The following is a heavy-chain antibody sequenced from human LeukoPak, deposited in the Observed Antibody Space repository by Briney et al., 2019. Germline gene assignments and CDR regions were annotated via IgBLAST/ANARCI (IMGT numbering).Heavy chain of an antibody. CDR1: GFTLSSDW. Sequence: GGSLRLSCAVSGFTLSSDWMRWVRQAPGKGLEWVASINQDGSQKYYVDSVKGRFTISRDNAKNSLYLQMNSLSVDDTAVYYCASEWYWSQGTLVTVSS. V-gene: IGHV3-7*01. CDR2: INQDGSQK. J-gene: IGHJ4*02. CDR3: ASEWY.